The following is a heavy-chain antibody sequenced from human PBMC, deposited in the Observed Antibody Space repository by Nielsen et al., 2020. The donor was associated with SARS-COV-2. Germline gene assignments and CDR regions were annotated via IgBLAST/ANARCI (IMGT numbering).Heavy chain of an antibody. CDR1: GYTFTRND. V-gene: IGHV1-3*01. D-gene: IGHD2-15*01. CDR3: ARGNCSGTTCYGLDY. Sequence: ASVKVSCKASGYTFTRNDIIWVRQATGQGLEWVGWINPGNGDTKYSQKFQGRVSLTRDTPATTAYMELSSLRSEDTAVYFCARGNCSGTTCYGLDYWGQGTLVSVSS. J-gene: IGHJ4*02. CDR2: INPGNGDT.